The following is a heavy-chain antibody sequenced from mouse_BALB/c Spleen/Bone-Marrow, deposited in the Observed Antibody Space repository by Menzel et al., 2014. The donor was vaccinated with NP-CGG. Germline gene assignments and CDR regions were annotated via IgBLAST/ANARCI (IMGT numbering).Heavy chain of an antibody. Sequence: VQLVESGAGLVKPGASVRLSCKASGCTFTEYIIHWVKQRSGQGLEWIGWFYPGSGSIKYNEKFKDKATLTADKSSSTVYMELSRLTSEDSAVYFCARHEGSYGSSYFDYWGQGTTLTVSS. CDR1: GCTFTEYI. CDR3: ARHEGSYGSSYFDY. D-gene: IGHD1-1*01. V-gene: IGHV1-62-2*01. J-gene: IGHJ2*01. CDR2: FYPGSGSI.